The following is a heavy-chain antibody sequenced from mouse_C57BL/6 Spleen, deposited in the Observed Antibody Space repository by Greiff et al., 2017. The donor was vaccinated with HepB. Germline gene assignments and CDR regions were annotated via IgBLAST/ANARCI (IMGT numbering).Heavy chain of an antibody. V-gene: IGHV1-15*01. CDR2: IDPETGGT. D-gene: IGHD1-1*01. J-gene: IGHJ4*01. CDR3: TRLTTVVAHYAMDY. Sequence: QVQLQQSGAELVRPGASVTLSCKASGYTFTDYEMHWVKQTPVHGLEWIGAIDPETGGTAYNQKFKGKAILTADKSSSTAYMELRSLTSEDSAVYYCTRLTTVVAHYAMDYWGQGTSVTVSS. CDR1: GYTFTDYE.